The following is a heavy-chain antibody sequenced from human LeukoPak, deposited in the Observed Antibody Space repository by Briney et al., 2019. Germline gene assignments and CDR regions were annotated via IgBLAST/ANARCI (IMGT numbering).Heavy chain of an antibody. V-gene: IGHV3-9*01. CDR2: ISWNSGSI. CDR3: AKAISRSGRLVGVDY. Sequence: PGRSLRLSCAASGFTFDDYAMHWVRQAPGKGLEWVSGISWNSGSIGYADSVKGRFTISRDNAKNSLYLQMNSLRAEDTALYYCAKAISRSGRLVGVDYWGQGTLVTVSS. J-gene: IGHJ4*02. D-gene: IGHD6-19*01. CDR1: GFTFDDYA.